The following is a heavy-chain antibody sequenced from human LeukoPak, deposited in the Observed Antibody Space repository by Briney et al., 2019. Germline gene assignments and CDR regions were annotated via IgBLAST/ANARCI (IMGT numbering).Heavy chain of an antibody. J-gene: IGHJ4*02. V-gene: IGHV3-7*01. CDR3: ARDSDHIDGANFDY. CDR2: IKQGGSGK. CDR1: GFTFSSHW. Sequence: PGGSLRLSCAASGFTFSSHWMNWVRQAPGKGLEWVANIKQGGSGKYYVDSVKGRFTISRDNAKKSLYLQMNSLRAEDTAVYYCARDSDHIDGANFDYWGQGTLVTVSS. D-gene: IGHD1-14*01.